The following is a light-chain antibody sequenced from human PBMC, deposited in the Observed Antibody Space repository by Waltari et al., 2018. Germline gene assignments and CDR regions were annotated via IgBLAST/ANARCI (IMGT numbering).Light chain of an antibody. J-gene: IGLJ2*01. CDR2: TNE. CDR1: GSNIGSNT. CDR3: AVWDDSLNGPL. V-gene: IGLV1-44*01. Sequence: QSVLTQPPSASGTPGQRVSISCSGSGSNIGSNTVNWYQQLPGTAPKLLIYTNEQRPAGVPDRFSGSKSGTSASLAISGLQSEDEAEYHCAVWDDSLNGPLFAGGTKLTVL.